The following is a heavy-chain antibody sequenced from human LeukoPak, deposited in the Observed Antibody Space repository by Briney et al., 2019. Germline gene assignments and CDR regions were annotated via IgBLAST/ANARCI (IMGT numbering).Heavy chain of an antibody. D-gene: IGHD3-16*02. J-gene: IGHJ4*02. CDR1: QFIFSDYG. CDR2: IRYDGSTT. CDR3: AKDYDHVWGSYRYPFDN. Sequence: GGSLRLSCEASQFIFSDYGMNWVRQAPGQGLEWVAYIRYDGSTTNYANSVRGRFTISRDNSKNTLYLQMINLRTEDTALYYCAKDYDHVWGSYRYPFDNWGQGTLVTVSS. V-gene: IGHV3-30*02.